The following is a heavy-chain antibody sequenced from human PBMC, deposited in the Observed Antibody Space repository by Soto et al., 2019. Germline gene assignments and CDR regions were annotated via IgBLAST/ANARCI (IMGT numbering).Heavy chain of an antibody. CDR3: ARSTVLLWFGEPRSFVY. CDR1: GGSISSGGYY. D-gene: IGHD3-10*01. J-gene: IGHJ4*02. Sequence: PSETLSLTCNVSGGSISSGGYYWSWIRQHPGKGLEWIGYIYYSGSTYYNPSLKSRVTISVDTSKNQFSLKLSSVTAADTAVYYCARSTVLLWFGEPRSFVYWGQGTLVTVSS. CDR2: IYYSGST. V-gene: IGHV4-31*03.